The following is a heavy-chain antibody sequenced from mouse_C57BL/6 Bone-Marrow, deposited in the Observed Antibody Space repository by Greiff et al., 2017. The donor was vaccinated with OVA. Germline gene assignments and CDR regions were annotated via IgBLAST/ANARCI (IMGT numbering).Heavy chain of an antibody. J-gene: IGHJ4*01. CDR3: ARRHWAYYAMDY. CDR2: IHPNSGST. V-gene: IGHV1-64*01. CDR1: GYTFTSYW. D-gene: IGHD4-1*01. Sequence: QVQLQQPGAELVKPGASVKLSCTASGYTFTSYWMHWVKQRPGQGLEWIGMIHPNSGSTNYNETFKSKATLTVDKSSSTAYMQLSSLTSEDSAVYYCARRHWAYYAMDYWGQGTSVTVSS.